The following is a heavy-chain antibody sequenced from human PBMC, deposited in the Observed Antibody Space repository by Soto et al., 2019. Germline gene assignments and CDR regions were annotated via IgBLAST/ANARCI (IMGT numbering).Heavy chain of an antibody. CDR3: AKGLVDGGPRDY. Sequence: QVQLVESGGGVVQPGRSLRLSCAASGFTFSSYGMHWVRQAPGKGLEWVAVISYDGSNKYYADSVKGRFTISRDNSKNTLYLQMNSLRAEDTDVYYCAKGLVDGGPRDYWGQGTLVTVSS. CDR2: ISYDGSNK. CDR1: GFTFSSYG. D-gene: IGHD3-16*01. J-gene: IGHJ4*02. V-gene: IGHV3-30*18.